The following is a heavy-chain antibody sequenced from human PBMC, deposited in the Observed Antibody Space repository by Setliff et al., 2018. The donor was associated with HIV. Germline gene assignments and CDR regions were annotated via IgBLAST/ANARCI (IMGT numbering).Heavy chain of an antibody. CDR3: ASRIYYYDTYRVLREEGFDP. J-gene: IGHJ5*02. D-gene: IGHD3-22*01. CDR1: GESSNDYY. V-gene: IGHV4-34*01. Sequence: LSLTCAFYGESSNDYYWNWIRQPPGKGLEWIGEIHHTGHINNHPSFKSRVTISLDKSTNQSSLKMKSVTAADSAVYYCASRIYYYDTYRVLREEGFDPWGQGTLVTVSS. CDR2: IHHTGHI.